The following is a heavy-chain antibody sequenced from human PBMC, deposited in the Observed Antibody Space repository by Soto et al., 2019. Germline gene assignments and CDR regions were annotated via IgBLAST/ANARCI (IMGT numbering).Heavy chain of an antibody. Sequence: QLQLQESGPGLVKPSETLSLTCTVSGAFISSTSYYWVWIRQPPGKGLEWIGSVYYSGSTYYNPSLKSRVTISVDTSNNQFSLKLNSVTAADTAVYYCARTIIANYGMDVWGQGTTVTVSS. J-gene: IGHJ6*02. CDR1: GAFISSTSYY. V-gene: IGHV4-39*01. CDR2: VYYSGST. CDR3: ARTIIANYGMDV. D-gene: IGHD3-22*01.